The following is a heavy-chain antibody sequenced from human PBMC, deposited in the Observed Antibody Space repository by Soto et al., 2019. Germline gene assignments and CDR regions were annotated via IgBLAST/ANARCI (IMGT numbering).Heavy chain of an antibody. CDR1: GGSISSGGYS. J-gene: IGHJ3*02. D-gene: IGHD2-15*01. Sequence: PSETLSLTCAVSGGSISSGGYSWSWIRQPPGKGLEWIGYIYHSGSTYYNPSLKSRVTISVDRSKNQFALKLSSVTAADTAVYYCARSVRYCSGGSCGRGGGAFDIWGQGTMVTVSS. CDR3: ARSVRYCSGGSCGRGGGAFDI. CDR2: IYHSGST. V-gene: IGHV4-30-2*01.